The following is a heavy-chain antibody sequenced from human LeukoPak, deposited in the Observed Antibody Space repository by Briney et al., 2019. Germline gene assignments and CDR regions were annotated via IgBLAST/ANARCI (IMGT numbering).Heavy chain of an antibody. Sequence: SETLSLTCTVSGGPISSHYWSWIRQPPGKGLEWIGYIYYSVSTNYNPSLQSRVTISVDTSKNQFSLKLSSVTAADTAVYYCARAVRGYYMDVWGKGTTVTVSS. V-gene: IGHV4-59*11. CDR3: ARAVRGYYMDV. CDR1: GGPISSHY. D-gene: IGHD3-10*01. CDR2: IYYSVST. J-gene: IGHJ6*03.